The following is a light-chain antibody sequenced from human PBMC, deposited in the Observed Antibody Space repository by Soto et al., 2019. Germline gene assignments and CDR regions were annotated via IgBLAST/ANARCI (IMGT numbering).Light chain of an antibody. V-gene: IGKV1-5*01. CDR1: QNINNW. Sequence: DIQMTQSPSTLSASVGDRVTITCRASQNINNWLAWYQQRPGKAPKLLIYGASSLESGVPSRFSGSGSGTEFTLTISSLQPEDFATYYCHQYNTSPYTFGQGTKLEIK. CDR2: GAS. J-gene: IGKJ2*01. CDR3: HQYNTSPYT.